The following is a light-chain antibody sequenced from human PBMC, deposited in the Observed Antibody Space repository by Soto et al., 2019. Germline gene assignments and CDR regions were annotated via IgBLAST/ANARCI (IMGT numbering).Light chain of an antibody. Sequence: IVMTQSPATLSVSPGGRATLSCRASQSISTKLAWYQQKPGQAPRLLIYGASTRATGIPARFSGSGSGTDFTLTISSLEPEDLAVYYCQQRGTFGPGTKVDIK. J-gene: IGKJ3*01. CDR2: GAS. CDR1: QSISTK. V-gene: IGKV3-15*01. CDR3: QQRGT.